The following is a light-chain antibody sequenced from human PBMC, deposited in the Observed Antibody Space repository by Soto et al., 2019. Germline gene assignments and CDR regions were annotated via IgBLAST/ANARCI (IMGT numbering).Light chain of an antibody. CDR3: QQYGSSPPVT. V-gene: IGKV3-20*01. J-gene: IGKJ5*01. CDR1: QSVSSSY. CDR2: GAS. Sequence: EIVLTQSPGTLSLSPGKRATLSCRASQSVSSSYLAWYQQKPGQAPRLLIYGASGRATGIPDRFSGSGSGTDFTLTISRLGPEDFAVYYCQQYGSSPPVTFGQGKRLEIK.